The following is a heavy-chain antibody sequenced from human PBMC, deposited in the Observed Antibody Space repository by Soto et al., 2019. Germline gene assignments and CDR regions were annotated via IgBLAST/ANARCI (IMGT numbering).Heavy chain of an antibody. CDR2: INPNSGAT. CDR1: GYTFTGYF. CDR3: ARGGGKILAHLR. J-gene: IGHJ4*02. Sequence: ASVKVSCKASGYTFTGYFIHWVRQAPGQGLEWMGWINPNSGATKYAQKFQGRVTMTRDTSISTAYMELTLLRSDDTAIYYCARGGGKILAHLRWGEGTRVTVSS. D-gene: IGHD3-10*01. V-gene: IGHV1-2*02.